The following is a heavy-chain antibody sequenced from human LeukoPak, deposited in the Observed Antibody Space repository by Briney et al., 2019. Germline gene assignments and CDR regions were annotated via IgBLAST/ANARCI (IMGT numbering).Heavy chain of an antibody. CDR1: GYTFTGYY. CDR2: IHPNSGDT. V-gene: IGHV1-2*02. J-gene: IGHJ3*02. Sequence: ASVKVSCKASGYTFTGYYMHWGRQAPGQGLEWMGWIHPNSGDTNYAQKFQGRVTMTRDTSISTAYMELSRLRSDDTAVYYCARALNPLALRYFDWLLFDAFDIWGQGTMVTVSS. CDR3: ARALNPLALRYFDWLLFDAFDI. D-gene: IGHD3-9*01.